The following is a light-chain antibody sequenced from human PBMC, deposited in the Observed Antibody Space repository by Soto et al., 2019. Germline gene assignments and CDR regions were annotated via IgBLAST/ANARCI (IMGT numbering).Light chain of an antibody. CDR2: AAS. J-gene: IGKJ1*01. CDR3: QQADSFPRK. V-gene: IGKV1-12*01. CDR1: QDINGW. Sequence: DIQMTQSPSSVSASVGDRVTITCRASQDINGWLAWYQQKPGKAPKLLIYAASNLQSGVPSRFSGSGSGTDFPLTIISLQPEDFATYYCQQADSFPRKFGQGTKVEIK.